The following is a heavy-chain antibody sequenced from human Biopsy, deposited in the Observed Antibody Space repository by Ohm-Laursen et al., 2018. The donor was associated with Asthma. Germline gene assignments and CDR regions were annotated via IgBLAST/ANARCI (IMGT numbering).Heavy chain of an antibody. Sequence: EPLVKVTCKASGDSLSNYAISWVRQAPGQGLEWMGGLIPVLGTPDHAQMFEGRVTITADESTSTAYMELSSLSSEDTAVYYCARGYSGSDRIVYYYSGLEVWGQGTTVTVSS. J-gene: IGHJ6*02. CDR1: GDSLSNYA. V-gene: IGHV1-69*01. CDR2: LIPVLGTP. CDR3: ARGYSGSDRIVYYYSGLEV. D-gene: IGHD5-12*01.